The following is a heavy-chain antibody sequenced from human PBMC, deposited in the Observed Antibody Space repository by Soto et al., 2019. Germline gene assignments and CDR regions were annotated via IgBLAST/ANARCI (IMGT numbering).Heavy chain of an antibody. CDR2: ISGSGGST. CDR3: AKDRTTMVRGVFYNWFAP. CDR1: GFTFSSYA. J-gene: IGHJ5*02. D-gene: IGHD3-10*01. Sequence: GGSLRLSCAASGFTFSSYAMSWVRQAPWKGLEWVSAISGSGGSTYYADSVKGRFTISRDNSKNTLYLQMNSLRAEDTAVYYCAKDRTTMVRGVFYNWFAPWGQGTLVTVSS. V-gene: IGHV3-23*01.